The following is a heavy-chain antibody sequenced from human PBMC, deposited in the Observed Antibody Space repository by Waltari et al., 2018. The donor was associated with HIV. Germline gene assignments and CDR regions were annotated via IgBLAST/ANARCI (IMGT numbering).Heavy chain of an antibody. CDR1: GYSISSGSY. CDR2: IYHSGST. J-gene: IGHJ6*02. V-gene: IGHV4-38-2*01. D-gene: IGHD1-1*01. Sequence: QVQLQESGPGLVKPSETLSLTCAVSGYSISSGSYWGWIRRPPGKGLEWIGSIYHSGSTYYNPSLKSRVTISVDTSKNQFSLKLSSVTAADTAVYYCARARDDWNDHGMDVWGQGTTVTVSS. CDR3: ARARDDWNDHGMDV.